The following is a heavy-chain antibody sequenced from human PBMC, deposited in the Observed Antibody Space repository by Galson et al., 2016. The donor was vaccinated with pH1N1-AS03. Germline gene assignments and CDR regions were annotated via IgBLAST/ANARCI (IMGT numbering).Heavy chain of an antibody. J-gene: IGHJ6*02. Sequence: SVKVSCKASGYTFTDYYIHWVRQAPGQGLEWMGWINPTSGGSKFAQKFEGRVFMSRDTSTSTAYLELTRLKFDDTAVFYCARDGGVHYYGLGVWGQGTTVTVS. V-gene: IGHV1-2*02. D-gene: IGHD2-15*01. CDR1: GYTFTDYY. CDR2: INPTSGGS. CDR3: ARDGGVHYYGLGV.